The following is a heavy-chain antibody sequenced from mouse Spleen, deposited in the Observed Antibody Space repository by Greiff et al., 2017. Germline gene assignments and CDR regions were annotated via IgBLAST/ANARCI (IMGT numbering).Heavy chain of an antibody. V-gene: IGHV3-6*02. D-gene: IGHD1-2*01. CDR1: GYSITSGYY. Sequence: EVQLQQSGPGLVKPSQSLSLTCSVTGYSITSGYYWNWIRQFPGNKLEWMGYISYDGSNNYNPSLKNRISITRDTSKNQFFLKLNSVTTEDTATYYCASLRLRNWYFDVWGAGTTVTVSS. CDR3: ASLRLRNWYFDV. CDR2: ISYDGSN. J-gene: IGHJ1*01.